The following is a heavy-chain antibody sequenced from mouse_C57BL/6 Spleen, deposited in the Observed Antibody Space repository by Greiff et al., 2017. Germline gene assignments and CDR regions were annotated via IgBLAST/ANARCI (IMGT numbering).Heavy chain of an antibody. D-gene: IGHD1-1*01. J-gene: IGHJ1*03. Sequence: LQESGPVLVKPGASVKMSCKASGYTFTDYYMNWVKQSHGKSLEWIGVINPYNGGTSYNQKFKGKATLTVDKSSSTAYMELNSLTSEDSAVYYCASYYYGSSYRYFDVWGTGTTVTVSS. CDR3: ASYYYGSSYRYFDV. V-gene: IGHV1-19*01. CDR1: GYTFTDYY. CDR2: INPYNGGT.